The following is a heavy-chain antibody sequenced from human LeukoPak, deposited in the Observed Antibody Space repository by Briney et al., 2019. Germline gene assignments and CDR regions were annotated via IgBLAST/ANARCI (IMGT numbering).Heavy chain of an antibody. CDR1: GGSISSYY. J-gene: IGHJ6*02. Sequence: SETLSLTCTVSGGSISSYYWSWIRQPPGKGLEWIGYIYYSGSTNYNPSLKSRVTISVDPSKNQFSLKLSSVTAADTAVYYCAGISGSRYYYYGMDVWGQGTTVTVSS. V-gene: IGHV4-59*01. CDR2: IYYSGST. CDR3: AGISGSRYYYYGMDV. D-gene: IGHD1-26*01.